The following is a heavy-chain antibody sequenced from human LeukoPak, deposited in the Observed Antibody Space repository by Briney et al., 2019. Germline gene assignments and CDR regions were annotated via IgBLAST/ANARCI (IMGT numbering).Heavy chain of an antibody. CDR3: ARWGFGELSPDWFDP. CDR2: IYYSGST. V-gene: IGHV4-61*01. D-gene: IGHD3-10*01. CDR1: GGSISSSYY. Sequence: SETLSLTCAVSGGSISSSYYWSWIRQPPGKGLEWIGYIYYSGSTNYNPSLKSRVTISVDTSKNQFSLKLSSVTAADTAVYYCARWGFGELSPDWFDPWGQGTLVTVSS. J-gene: IGHJ5*02.